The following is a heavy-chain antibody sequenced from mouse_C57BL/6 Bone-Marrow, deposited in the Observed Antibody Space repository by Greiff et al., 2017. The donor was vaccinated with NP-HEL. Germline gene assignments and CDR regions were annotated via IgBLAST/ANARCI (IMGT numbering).Heavy chain of an antibody. CDR3: ARDGYDGYFDV. Sequence: DVQLQESGGGLVKPGGSLKLSCAASGFTFSSYAMSWVRQTPEKRLEWVATISDGGSYTYYPDNVKGRFTISRDNAKNNLYLQMSHLKSEDTAMYYCARDGYDGYFDVWGTGTTVTVSS. CDR2: ISDGGSYT. D-gene: IGHD2-2*01. CDR1: GFTFSSYA. V-gene: IGHV5-4*01. J-gene: IGHJ1*03.